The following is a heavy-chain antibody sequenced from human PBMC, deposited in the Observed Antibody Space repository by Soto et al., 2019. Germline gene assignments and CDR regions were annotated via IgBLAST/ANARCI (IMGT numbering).Heavy chain of an antibody. V-gene: IGHV1-69*08. CDR3: VRSKGGYSYGTPFDY. Sequence: GASVKVSCKAGGTFSTSSITWVRQAPGQGLEWMGRIIPLLDTVDYAQKFQGRVTMTRNTSISTAYMELSSLRSEDTALYYCVRSKGGYSYGTPFDYWGQGTLVTVSS. J-gene: IGHJ4*02. CDR2: IIPLLDTV. D-gene: IGHD5-18*01. CDR1: GGTFSTSS.